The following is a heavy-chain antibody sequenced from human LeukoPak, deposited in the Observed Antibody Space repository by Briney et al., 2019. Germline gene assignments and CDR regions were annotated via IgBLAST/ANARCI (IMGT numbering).Heavy chain of an antibody. V-gene: IGHV3-7*05. CDR3: AAAYSSSGLSY. J-gene: IGHJ4*02. CDR2: INQDGSEN. D-gene: IGHD6-6*01. Sequence: GGSLRLSCAASGFTFRSYWVSWVRQAPGKGREWVAKINQDGSENYYVDSVKGRFSITRDNATNSLYLQMNSLRAEDTAVYYCAAAYSSSGLSYWGQGPLVTVSS. CDR1: GFTFRSYW.